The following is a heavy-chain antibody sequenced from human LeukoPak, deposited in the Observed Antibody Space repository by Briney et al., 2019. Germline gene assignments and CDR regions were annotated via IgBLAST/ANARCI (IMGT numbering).Heavy chain of an antibody. J-gene: IGHJ6*02. CDR1: GGSISSGGYS. CDR3: AREGDYHNYYGMDV. Sequence: PSQTLSLTCAVSGGSISSGGYSWSWIRQPPGKGLEWIGYIYHSGSTYYNPSLKSRVTISVDRSKNQFSLKLSSVTAADTAVYYCAREGDYHNYYGMDVWGQGTTVTVSS. D-gene: IGHD3-16*01. CDR2: IYHSGST. V-gene: IGHV4-30-2*01.